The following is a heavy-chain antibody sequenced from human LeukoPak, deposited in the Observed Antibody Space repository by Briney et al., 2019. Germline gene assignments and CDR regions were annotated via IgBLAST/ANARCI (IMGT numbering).Heavy chain of an antibody. CDR3: ARGAYYFDY. J-gene: IGHJ4*02. CDR1: GDSVSSGSYY. Sequence: PSETLSLTCTVSGDSVSSGSYYCSWIRQPPGKRLEWIGYIYYSGSTNYNPSLKSRVTISVDTSKNQLSLRLSSVTAADTAVYYCARGAYYFDYWGQGTLVTVSS. CDR2: IYYSGST. V-gene: IGHV4-61*01.